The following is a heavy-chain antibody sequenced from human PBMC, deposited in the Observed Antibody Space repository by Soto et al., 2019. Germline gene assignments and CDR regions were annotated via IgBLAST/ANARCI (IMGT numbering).Heavy chain of an antibody. CDR3: ARGGMEPVDY. CDR2: ISGDGSST. J-gene: IGHJ4*02. CDR1: GFTFSTYW. Sequence: EVQLVESGGGLVQPGGSLRLSCAASGFTFSTYWMHWVRQAPGKGLVWVSRISGDGSSTSYADSVKGRFTISRDNARNTLFLQMNSLTAEDMAVYYCARGGMEPVDYWGQGTLVTVSS. D-gene: IGHD1-26*01. V-gene: IGHV3-74*01.